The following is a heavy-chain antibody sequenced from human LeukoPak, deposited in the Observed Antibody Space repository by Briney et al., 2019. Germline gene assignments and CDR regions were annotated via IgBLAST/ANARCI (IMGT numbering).Heavy chain of an antibody. J-gene: IGHJ6*03. Sequence: GGSLRLSCAASGFTFSGSAMHWVRQASGKGLEWVGRIRSKANSYATAYAASVKGRFTISRDDSKNTAYLQMNSLKTEDTAVYYCSRPSPVINRMETRYYYYMDVWGKGTTVTVSS. CDR1: GFTFSGSA. CDR2: IRSKANSYAT. V-gene: IGHV3-73*01. D-gene: IGHD3-10*01. CDR3: SRPSPVINRMETRYYYYMDV.